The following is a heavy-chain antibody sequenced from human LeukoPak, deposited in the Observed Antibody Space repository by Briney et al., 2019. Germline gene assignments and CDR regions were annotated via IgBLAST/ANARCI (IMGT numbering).Heavy chain of an antibody. CDR2: INQDGREK. CDR3: ARDTNGDGDY. D-gene: IGHD2-8*01. J-gene: IGHJ4*02. CDR1: GFTFSNYW. V-gene: IGHV3-7*01. Sequence: PGGSLRLSCGASGFTFSNYWMTWVRQAPGKGLEWVANINQDGREKNYVDSVKGRFTISRDNTDNSLYLQMNSLRVEDTAVYYCARDTNGDGDYWGQGTLVTVSS.